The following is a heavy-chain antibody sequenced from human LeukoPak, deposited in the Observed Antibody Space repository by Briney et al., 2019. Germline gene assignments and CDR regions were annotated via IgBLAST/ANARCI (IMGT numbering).Heavy chain of an antibody. V-gene: IGHV4-59*01. D-gene: IGHD3-22*01. CDR2: IYYSGST. J-gene: IGHJ4*02. CDR1: GGSISSYY. CDR3: ARVRSSGYPPPPASDY. Sequence: SETLSLTCTVSGGSISSYYWSWIRQPPGQGLEWIGYIYYSGSTNYNPSLKSRVTISVDTSKNQFSLKLSPVTAADTAVYYCARVRSSGYPPPPASDYWGQGTLVTVSS.